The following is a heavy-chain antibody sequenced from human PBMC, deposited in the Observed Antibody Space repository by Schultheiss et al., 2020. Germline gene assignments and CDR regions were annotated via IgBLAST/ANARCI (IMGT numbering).Heavy chain of an antibody. V-gene: IGHV4-34*01. Sequence: SETLSLTCAVYGGSFSGYYWSWIRQPPGKGLEWIGEINHSGSTNYNPSLKSRVTISVDTSKNQFSLKLSSVTAADTAVYYCARGQVTMVRGVILGCYFDYWGQGPLVTVAS. J-gene: IGHJ4*02. CDR3: ARGQVTMVRGVILGCYFDY. CDR2: INHSGST. D-gene: IGHD3-10*01. CDR1: GGSFSGYY.